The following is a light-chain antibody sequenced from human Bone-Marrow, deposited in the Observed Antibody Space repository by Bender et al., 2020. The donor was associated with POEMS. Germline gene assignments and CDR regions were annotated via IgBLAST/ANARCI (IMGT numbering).Light chain of an antibody. CDR3: AAWDDSLSVL. CDR2: RNY. J-gene: IGLJ2*01. Sequence: QSVLTQPPSASGTPGQRVLISCSGSSSNIENYYVSWYQQLPGTAPKLLIYRNYQRPSGVPDRFSGSQSGTSASLAISGLRSEDEAHYYCAAWDDSLSVLFGGGTKLTVL. CDR1: SSNIENYY. V-gene: IGLV1-47*01.